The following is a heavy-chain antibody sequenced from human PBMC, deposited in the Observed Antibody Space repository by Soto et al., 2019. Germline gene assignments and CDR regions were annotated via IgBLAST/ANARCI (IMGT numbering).Heavy chain of an antibody. D-gene: IGHD2-2*01. J-gene: IGHJ5*02. Sequence: ASSVKVSCKASGYTFTSYYMHWVRQAPGQGLEWMGIINPSGGSTSYAQKFQGRVTMTRDTSTSTVYMELSSLRSEDTAVYYCARDPRAPAAIGGCWFDPWGQGTLVTVSS. CDR2: INPSGGST. V-gene: IGHV1-46*01. CDR1: GYTFTSYY. CDR3: ARDPRAPAAIGGCWFDP.